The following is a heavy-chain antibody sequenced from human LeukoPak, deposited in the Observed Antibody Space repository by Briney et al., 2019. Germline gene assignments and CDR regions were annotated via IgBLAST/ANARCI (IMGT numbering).Heavy chain of an antibody. D-gene: IGHD3-3*01. V-gene: IGHV3-30-3*01. CDR1: GFTFSSYA. CDR2: ISYDGSNK. J-gene: IGHJ4*02. Sequence: GGSLRLSCAASGFTFSSYAMHWVRQAPGKGLEWVAVISYDGSNKYYADSVKGRFTISRDNSKNTLYLQMNSLRAEDTAVYYCATDRGWRTSGYYLYYFEYWGQGTLVTYSS. CDR3: ATDRGWRTSGYYLYYFEY.